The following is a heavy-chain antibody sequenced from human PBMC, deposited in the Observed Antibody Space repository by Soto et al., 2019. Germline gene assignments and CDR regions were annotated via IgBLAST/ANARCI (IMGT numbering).Heavy chain of an antibody. CDR3: AREGDSSYAYSYFDN. D-gene: IGHD3-16*01. CDR2: IYGSGGT. CDR1: GGSMFSYY. V-gene: IGHV4-4*07. Sequence: SETLSLTCTVSGGSMFSYYWSWIRQPAGKGLEWIARIYGSGGTNYNPSLKSRVTMSLDTSKNRFSLRLTSVTAADTAVYYCAREGDSSYAYSYFDNWGEGTLVTV. J-gene: IGHJ4*02.